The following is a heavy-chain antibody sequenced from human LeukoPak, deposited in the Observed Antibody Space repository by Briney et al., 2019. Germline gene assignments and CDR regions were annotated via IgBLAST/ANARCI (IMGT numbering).Heavy chain of an antibody. D-gene: IGHD2-2*01. J-gene: IGHJ5*02. Sequence: SETLSLTCTVSGGSISSGGYYWSWIRQHPGKGLEWIGYIYYSGSTYYNPSLKSRVTISVDTSKNQFSLKLSSVTAADTAVYYCARDVPAYCSSTSCYGGFDPWGQGTLVTVSS. CDR2: IYYSGST. CDR1: GGSISSGGYY. CDR3: ARDVPAYCSSTSCYGGFDP. V-gene: IGHV4-31*03.